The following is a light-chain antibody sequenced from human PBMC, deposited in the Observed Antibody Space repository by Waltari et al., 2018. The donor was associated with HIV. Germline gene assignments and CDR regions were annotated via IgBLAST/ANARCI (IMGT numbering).Light chain of an antibody. Sequence: EIVLTQSPGTLSLSPGERATLSCRASQSISGTFLAWYQQKPGQALRLLIYGASSRAAGIPDRFSGSASGTDFTLTISRLEPEDFAVYYCQQHGTSPYTFGQGTKVGIK. V-gene: IGKV3-20*01. J-gene: IGKJ2*01. CDR1: QSISGTF. CDR3: QQHGTSPYT. CDR2: GAS.